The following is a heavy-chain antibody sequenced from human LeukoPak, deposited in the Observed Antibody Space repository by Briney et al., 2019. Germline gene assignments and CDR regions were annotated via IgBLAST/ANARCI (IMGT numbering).Heavy chain of an antibody. Sequence: PGGSLRLSCVVSGFTFTRYVMSWVRQAPGRGLEWVSSVSESGSNRYYADSVKGRFSISRGNSKNMLYLQMGSLRTEDTATYYCANRHDSSGYFFNYWGQGTLVTVSS. J-gene: IGHJ4*02. CDR3: ANRHDSSGYFFNY. V-gene: IGHV3-23*01. CDR1: GFTFTRYV. CDR2: VSESGSNR. D-gene: IGHD3-22*01.